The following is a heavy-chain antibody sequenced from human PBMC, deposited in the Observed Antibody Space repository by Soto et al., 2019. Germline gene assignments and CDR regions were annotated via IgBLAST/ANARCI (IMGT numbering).Heavy chain of an antibody. CDR1: GVPFSGYY. CDR2: LNHSGNT. CDR3: ANLIVFHSSYYHDY. D-gene: IGHD1-26*01. J-gene: IGHJ4*01. V-gene: IGHV4-34*01. Sequence: PSETLSLTCAVYGVPFSGYYWGWIRQSPGQALEWIGELNHSGNTNYNPSLKSRVTMLVDTSKNQFSLSLSSVTAADTAVYYCANLIVFHSSYYHDYWGHGTLVTVSS.